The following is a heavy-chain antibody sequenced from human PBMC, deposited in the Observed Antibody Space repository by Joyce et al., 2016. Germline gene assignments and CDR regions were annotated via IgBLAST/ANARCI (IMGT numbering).Heavy chain of an antibody. V-gene: IGHV5-10-1*03. D-gene: IGHD4-23*01. CDR1: GYTFVNYW. CDR2: IDPNESGT. CDR3: ARHRGGGNFVPFDY. Sequence: EDHLVQSGAEMKKPGESLRISCMVSGYTFVNYWIRWVRQRPGKGLEWMGRIDPNESGTDYSPSFQGHVTIAADKSISTAYRQWSSLKASDTAIYYCARHRGGGNFVPFDYWGQGTLVTVSS. J-gene: IGHJ4*02.